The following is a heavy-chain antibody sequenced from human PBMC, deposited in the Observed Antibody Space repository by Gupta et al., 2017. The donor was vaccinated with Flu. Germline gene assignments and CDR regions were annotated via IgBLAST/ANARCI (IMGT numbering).Heavy chain of an antibody. Sequence: VHLVESGGDLVQPGGYLRLSCAASGVTSSDCHMSWVRQAPGRGLEWLAYIGSGGNTDYADSVRGRFTISRDNAKNSLYLQMNSLRDEDTAVYYCARDFDWAFQHWGQGILVTVSS. CDR3: ARDFDWAFQH. CDR1: GVTSSDCH. V-gene: IGHV3-11*06. J-gene: IGHJ1*01. D-gene: IGHD3-9*01. CDR2: IGSGGNT.